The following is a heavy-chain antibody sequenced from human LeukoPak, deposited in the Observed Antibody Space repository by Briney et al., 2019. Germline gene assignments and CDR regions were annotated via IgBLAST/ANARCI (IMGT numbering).Heavy chain of an antibody. D-gene: IGHD1-7*01. CDR2: IIPIFGSA. CDR1: GYTFTSYG. CDR3: ATGENYATEYYFDY. J-gene: IGHJ4*02. V-gene: IGHV1-69*06. Sequence: ASVKVSCKASGYTFTSYGISWVRQAPGQGLEWMGGIIPIFGSANYAQKFQGRVTMTEDTSTDTAYMELSSLRSEDTAVYYCATGENYATEYYFDYWGQGTLVTVSS.